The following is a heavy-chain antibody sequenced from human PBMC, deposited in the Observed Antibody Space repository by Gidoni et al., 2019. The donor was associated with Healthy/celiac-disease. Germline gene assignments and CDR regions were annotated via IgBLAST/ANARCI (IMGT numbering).Heavy chain of an antibody. Sequence: QLQLQESGSGLVKPSQTLSLTCAVSGGSISSGGYSWSWIRQPPGKGLEWIGYIYHSGSTYYNPSLKSRVTISVDRSKNQFSLKLSSVTAADTAVYYCARVRVVKVHILTGYSVEYFDYWGQGTLVTVSS. CDR1: GGSISSGGYS. CDR3: ARVRVVKVHILTGYSVEYFDY. V-gene: IGHV4-30-2*01. CDR2: IYHSGST. J-gene: IGHJ4*02. D-gene: IGHD3-9*01.